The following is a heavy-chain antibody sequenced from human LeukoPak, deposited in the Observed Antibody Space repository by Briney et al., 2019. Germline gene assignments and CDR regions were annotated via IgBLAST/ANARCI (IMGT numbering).Heavy chain of an antibody. V-gene: IGHV1-18*01. Sequence: WASVKVSCKASGYTFSTYGINCVRQAPGQGLEWMGWINTNNGNTNYAQKFQGRVTMTRDTSTSTAYLELRSLGSDDTAVYYCARQGCFDNCYLFEYWGQGTLVTVSS. J-gene: IGHJ4*02. CDR3: ARQGCFDNCYLFEY. CDR1: GYTFSTYG. D-gene: IGHD1-20*01. CDR2: INTNNGNT.